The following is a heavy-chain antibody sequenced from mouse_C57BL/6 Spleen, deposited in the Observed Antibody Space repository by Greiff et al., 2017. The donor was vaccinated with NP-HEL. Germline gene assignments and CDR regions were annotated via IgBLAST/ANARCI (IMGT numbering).Heavy chain of an antibody. Sequence: QVQLQQSGAELVMPGASVKLSCKASGYTFTSYWMHWVKQRPGQGLEWIGEIDPSDSYTNYNQKFKGQFTLTVDKSSSTAYMQISSLTSEDSAVYYCARRGYSNWFAYWGQGTLVTVSA. CDR3: ARRGYSNWFAY. V-gene: IGHV1-69*01. J-gene: IGHJ3*01. CDR1: GYTFTSYW. D-gene: IGHD2-5*01. CDR2: IDPSDSYT.